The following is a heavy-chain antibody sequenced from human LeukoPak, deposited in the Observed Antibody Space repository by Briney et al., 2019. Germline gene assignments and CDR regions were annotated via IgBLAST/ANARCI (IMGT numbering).Heavy chain of an antibody. D-gene: IGHD3-10*01. Sequence: SETLSLTCTGSGGSISSGSYYWSWIRQPAGKGLEWIGRIYTSGSTNYNPSLKSRVTISVDTSKNQFSLKLSSVTAADTAVYYCARTGRSVDYWGQGTLVTVSS. J-gene: IGHJ4*02. V-gene: IGHV4-61*02. CDR3: ARTGRSVDY. CDR1: GGSISSGSYY. CDR2: IYTSGST.